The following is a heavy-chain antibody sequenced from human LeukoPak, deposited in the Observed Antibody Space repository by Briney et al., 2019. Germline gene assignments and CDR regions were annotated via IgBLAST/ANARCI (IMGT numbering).Heavy chain of an antibody. D-gene: IGHD3-22*01. J-gene: IGHJ4*02. CDR3: AKCFYDSSGYYYFDY. CDR2: ISGSGGNT. Sequence: PGGSLRLSCAASGFTFSSYAMSWVRQAQGKGLEWVSAISGSGGNTYYADSVKGRFTISRDNSKNTLYLQMNSLRAEDTAVYYCAKCFYDSSGYYYFDYWGRGTPVTVSS. CDR1: GFTFSSYA. V-gene: IGHV3-23*01.